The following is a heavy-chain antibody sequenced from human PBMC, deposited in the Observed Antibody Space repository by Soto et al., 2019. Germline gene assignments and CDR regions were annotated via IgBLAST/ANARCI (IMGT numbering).Heavy chain of an antibody. CDR3: ARGGSYGYWYFDL. Sequence: QVQLVQSGAEVKKPGASVKVSCKASGYTFTSYAMHWVRQAPGQRLEWMGWINAGNGNTKYSQKFQGRVTITRDTSASTAYMEPSSLRSEDTAVYYCARGGSYGYWYFDLWGRGTLVTVSS. J-gene: IGHJ2*01. V-gene: IGHV1-3*01. CDR2: INAGNGNT. D-gene: IGHD5-18*01. CDR1: GYTFTSYA.